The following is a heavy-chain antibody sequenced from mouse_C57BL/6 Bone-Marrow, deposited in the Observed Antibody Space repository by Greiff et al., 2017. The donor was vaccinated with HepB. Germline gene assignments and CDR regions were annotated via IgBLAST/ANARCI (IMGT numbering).Heavy chain of an antibody. CDR1: GFTFSSYA. V-gene: IGHV5-4*01. J-gene: IGHJ4*01. CDR3: ARDAGAYYSNVYAMDY. D-gene: IGHD2-5*01. Sequence: EVHLVESGGGLVKPGGSLKLSCAASGFTFSSYAMSWVRQTPEKRLEWVATISDGGSYTYYPDNVKGRFTISRDNAKNNLYLQMSNLKSEDTAMYYCARDAGAYYSNVYAMDYWGQGTSVTVSS. CDR2: ISDGGSYT.